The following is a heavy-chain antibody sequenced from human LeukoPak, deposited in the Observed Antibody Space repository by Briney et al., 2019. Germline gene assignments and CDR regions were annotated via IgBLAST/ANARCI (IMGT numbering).Heavy chain of an antibody. Sequence: TGGSLRLSCAASGFTFSNYWMHWVRQAPGKGLVWASRINSDGSTITYADSVKGRFTISRDNAKNTLYLQMNSLRAEDTAVYYCARVTVSSSEVIFDYWGRDPWSPSPQ. V-gene: IGHV3-74*01. CDR3: ARVTVSSSEVIFDY. D-gene: IGHD1-20*01. J-gene: IGHJ4*02. CDR2: INSDGSTI. CDR1: GFTFSNYW.